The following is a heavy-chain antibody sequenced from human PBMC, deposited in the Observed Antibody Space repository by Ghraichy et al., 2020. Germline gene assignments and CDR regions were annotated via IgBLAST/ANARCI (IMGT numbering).Heavy chain of an antibody. J-gene: IGHJ4*02. CDR3: ARTRPWEPFDY. CDR2: IKQDGSEK. D-gene: IGHD1-14*01. V-gene: IGHV3-7*03. Sequence: GESLNISCAASGFTFSSYWMSWVRQAPGKGLEWVANIKQDGSEKYYVDSVKGRFTISRDNAKNSLYLQMNSLRAEDTAVYYCARTRPWEPFDYWGQGTLVTVSS. CDR1: GFTFSSYW.